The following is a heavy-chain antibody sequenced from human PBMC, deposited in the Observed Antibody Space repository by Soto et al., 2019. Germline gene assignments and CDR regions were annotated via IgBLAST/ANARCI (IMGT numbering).Heavy chain of an antibody. CDR3: ATDDSSDY. V-gene: IGHV3-30-3*01. CDR2: ISYDGSNK. Sequence: QVQLVESGGGVVQPGRSLRLSCAASGFTFSSYAMHWVRQAPGKGLEWVAVISYDGSNKYYADSVKGRFTISRDNSKNTLYLQMNSLRAEDTAVYYGATDDSSDYWGQGTLVTVSS. J-gene: IGHJ4*02. CDR1: GFTFSSYA.